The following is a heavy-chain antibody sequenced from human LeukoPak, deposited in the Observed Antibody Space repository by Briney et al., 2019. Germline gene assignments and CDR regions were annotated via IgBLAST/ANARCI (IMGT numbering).Heavy chain of an antibody. Sequence: SGPTLVQPTETLTLTCSFSGFSLTSRPEGVGWVRQPPGEALEWLAFASWDDDNRYNPSLRSRLTATKDTSKNQVFLTMTNLDPVDTGTYYCAHRRDYNGDWDGGLFDFWGQGILVTVSS. J-gene: IGHJ4*02. D-gene: IGHD2-21*02. CDR2: ASWDDDN. V-gene: IGHV2-5*02. CDR1: GFSLTSRPEG. CDR3: AHRRDYNGDWDGGLFDF.